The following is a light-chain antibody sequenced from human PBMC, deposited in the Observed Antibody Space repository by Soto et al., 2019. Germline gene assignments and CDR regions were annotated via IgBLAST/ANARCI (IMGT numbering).Light chain of an antibody. CDR1: SSNIGGTNY. V-gene: IGLV1-47*02. J-gene: IGLJ2*01. Sequence: QSVLTQPPSASGTPGQRVSISCSGSSSNIGGTNYAYWYQQLPGAAPKLLMHSNNLRPSGVPERISAAKSGTSASLAISGLRSEDEAVYYCASWDDRLGAVIFGGGTKLTVL. CDR2: SNN. CDR3: ASWDDRLGAVI.